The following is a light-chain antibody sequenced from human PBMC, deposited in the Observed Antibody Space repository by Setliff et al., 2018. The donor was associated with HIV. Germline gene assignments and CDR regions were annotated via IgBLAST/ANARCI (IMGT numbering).Light chain of an antibody. J-gene: IGLJ1*01. CDR2: GNS. CDR3: QSYDSSLSGYV. V-gene: IGLV1-40*01. Sequence: QSVLTQPPSVSGAPGQRVTISCTGSSSNIGAGYDVHWYQQLPGTATKLLIYGNSNRPSGVPDRFSASKSGTSASLAIAGLQAEDEADYYCQSYDSSLSGYVFGTGTKVTVL. CDR1: SSNIGAGYD.